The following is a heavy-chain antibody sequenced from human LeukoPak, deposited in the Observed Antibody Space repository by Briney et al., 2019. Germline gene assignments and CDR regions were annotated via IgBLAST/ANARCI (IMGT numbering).Heavy chain of an antibody. V-gene: IGHV3-13*01. CDR3: ARGTMIGTGAFDI. J-gene: IGHJ3*02. Sequence: PGGSLRLSCAASGFTFSSYDMHWVRQATGKGLEWVSAIGTAGDTYYPGSVKGRFTISRENAKNSSYLQMNSLRAGDTAVYYCARGTMIGTGAFDIWGQGTMVTVSS. CDR2: IGTAGDT. CDR1: GFTFSSYD. D-gene: IGHD3-22*01.